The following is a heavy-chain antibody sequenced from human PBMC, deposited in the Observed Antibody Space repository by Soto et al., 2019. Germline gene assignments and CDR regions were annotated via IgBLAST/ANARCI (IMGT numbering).Heavy chain of an antibody. CDR1: GGTFSSYA. CDR2: IIPIFGTA. J-gene: IGHJ6*02. D-gene: IGHD1-20*01. V-gene: IGHV1-69*13. Sequence: SVKVSCKASGGTFSSYAISWVRQAPGQGLEWMGGIIPIFGTANYAQKFQGRVTITADESTSTAYMELSSLRSEDTAVYYCASRYLEYYYGMDVWGQGTTVTVSS. CDR3: ASRYLEYYYGMDV.